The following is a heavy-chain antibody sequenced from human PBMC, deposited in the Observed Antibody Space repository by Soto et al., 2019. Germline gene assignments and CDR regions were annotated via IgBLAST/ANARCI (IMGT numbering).Heavy chain of an antibody. CDR3: ARHDYGDSAAGGMDV. CDR2: ISYDGSNK. CDR1: GFTFSSYA. Sequence: QVQLVESGGGVIQPGRSLRLSCAASGFTFSSYAMHWDRQAPGKEREWVAVISYDGSNKYYADSVKGRFTISRDNSKNTLYLQMNSLRAEDTAVYYCARHDYGDSAAGGMDVWGQGTTVTVSS. V-gene: IGHV3-30-3*01. J-gene: IGHJ6*02. D-gene: IGHD4-17*01.